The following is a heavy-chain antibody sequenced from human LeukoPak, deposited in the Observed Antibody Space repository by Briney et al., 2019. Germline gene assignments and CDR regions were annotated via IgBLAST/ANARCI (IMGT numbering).Heavy chain of an antibody. J-gene: IGHJ4*02. CDR3: ARYYSSGWTYYFDY. D-gene: IGHD6-19*01. V-gene: IGHV4-59*01. Sequence: SSETLSLTCAVYGGSFSGYYWSWIRQPPGKGLEWIGYIYYTGSTNYNPSLKSRVTISLDTSKNQFSLKLTSVTAADTAVYYCARYYSSGWTYYFDYWGQGTLVTVSS. CDR1: GGSFSGYY. CDR2: IYYTGST.